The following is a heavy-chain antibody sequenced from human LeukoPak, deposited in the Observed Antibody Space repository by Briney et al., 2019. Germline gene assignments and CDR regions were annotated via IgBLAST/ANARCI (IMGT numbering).Heavy chain of an antibody. CDR1: GYTFSGYY. CDR2: ISAYNGNT. CDR3: AREDTYYFDY. Sequence: GASVKVSCKASGYTFSGYYMHWVRQAPGQGLEWMGWISAYNGNTNYAQKLQGRVTMTTDTSTSTAYMELRSLRSDDTAVYYCAREDTYYFDYWGQGTLVTVSS. V-gene: IGHV1-18*04. J-gene: IGHJ4*02. D-gene: IGHD5-18*01.